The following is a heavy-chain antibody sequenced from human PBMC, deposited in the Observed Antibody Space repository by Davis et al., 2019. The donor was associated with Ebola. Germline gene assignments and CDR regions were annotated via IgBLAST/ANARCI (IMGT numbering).Heavy chain of an antibody. V-gene: IGHV3-30*18. CDR1: GFTFSNYG. D-gene: IGHD2-15*01. J-gene: IGHJ4*02. CDR2: ISYDGKNE. CDR3: AKDGGRNLDF. Sequence: PGGSLRLSCAASGFTFSNYGMHWVRQAPGKGLEWVAVISYDGKNEFYGDSVKGRFTISRDNYKNTLYLQMNSLRAEDTAVYNCAKDGGRNLDFWGQGTLVTVSS.